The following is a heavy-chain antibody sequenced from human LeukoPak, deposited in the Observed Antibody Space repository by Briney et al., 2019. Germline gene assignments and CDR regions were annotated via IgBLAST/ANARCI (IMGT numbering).Heavy chain of an antibody. CDR3: AGDYIWGRLF. CDR2: ITSDGSTT. V-gene: IGHV3-74*01. CDR1: GFSLSDYW. Sequence: GGSLRLSCVGSGFSLSDYWMHWVRQTPGKGLMWVSRITSDGSTTWYADSVKGRFTASRDNAKNTLFLEMNSLRDEDTAVYYCAGDYIWGRLFWGQGTLVTVSS. J-gene: IGHJ4*01. D-gene: IGHD3-16*01.